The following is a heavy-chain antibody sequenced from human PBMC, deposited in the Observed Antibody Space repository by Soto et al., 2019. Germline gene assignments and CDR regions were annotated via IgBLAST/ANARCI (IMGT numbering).Heavy chain of an antibody. D-gene: IGHD4-17*01. Sequence: EVQLVESGGGLVQPGGSLRLSCAASGFTVSSNYMNWVRQAPGKGLEWVSVIYSGGSTYYADSVKGRFTISRDNSKNTLSLQMNSLRAEETAVYYCARDFVNGDHPEYFQHWGQGTLVTVSS. J-gene: IGHJ1*01. CDR2: IYSGGST. CDR3: ARDFVNGDHPEYFQH. V-gene: IGHV3-66*01. CDR1: GFTVSSNY.